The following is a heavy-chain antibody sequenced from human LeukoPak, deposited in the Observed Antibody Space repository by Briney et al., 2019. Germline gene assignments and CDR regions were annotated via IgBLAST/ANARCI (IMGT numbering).Heavy chain of an antibody. D-gene: IGHD3-22*01. CDR1: GGSISSGSYY. Sequence: SETLSLTCTVSGGSISSGSYYWSWIRQPAGKGLEWIGRIYTSGSTNYNPSLKSRVTISVDTSKNQFSLKLSSVTAADTAVYYCAKDLHDSSGYRIDYWGQGTLVTVSS. CDR3: AKDLHDSSGYRIDY. V-gene: IGHV4-61*02. J-gene: IGHJ4*02. CDR2: IYTSGST.